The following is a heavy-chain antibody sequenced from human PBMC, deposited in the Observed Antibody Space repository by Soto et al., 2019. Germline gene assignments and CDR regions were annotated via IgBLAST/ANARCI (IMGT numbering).Heavy chain of an antibody. Sequence: GESLKISCKGSGFSFANHWIGWVRQRPGKGLDWMGVIYPGDSDTRNSPSFQGRVTLSADMSTNTAYLQWSSLKASDTAMYYCARVSGPTQYYYYYGMDVWGQGTTVTVSS. V-gene: IGHV5-51*01. J-gene: IGHJ6*02. CDR2: IYPGDSDT. CDR3: ARVSGPTQYYYYYGMDV. CDR1: GFSFANHW.